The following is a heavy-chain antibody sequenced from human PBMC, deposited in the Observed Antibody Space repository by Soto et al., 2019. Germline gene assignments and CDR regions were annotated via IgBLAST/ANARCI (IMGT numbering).Heavy chain of an antibody. D-gene: IGHD3-3*01. CDR2: IKQDGSEK. Sequence: QAGGSLRLSCAASGLTFSGHWMTWVRQAPGKGLEWVANIKQDGSEKYYVDSVKGRFTISRDNAKNSVFLQMNSLTVEDTAMYYCASRVPDVAYYGVFDYWGQGTLVTV. CDR3: ASRVPDVAYYGVFDY. V-gene: IGHV3-7*03. CDR1: GLTFSGHW. J-gene: IGHJ4*02.